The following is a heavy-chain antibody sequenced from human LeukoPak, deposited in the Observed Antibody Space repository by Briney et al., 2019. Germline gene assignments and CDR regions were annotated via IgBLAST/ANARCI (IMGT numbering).Heavy chain of an antibody. CDR3: ARDWVITFGGVIPPDAFDI. Sequence: ASVKVSCKASGYTFTSYGISWVRQAPGQGLEWMGWISAYNGNTNYAQKLQGRVTMTTDTSTSTACMELRSLRSDDTAVYYCARDWVITFGGVIPPDAFDIWGQGTMVTVSS. V-gene: IGHV1-18*01. CDR1: GYTFTSYG. J-gene: IGHJ3*02. CDR2: ISAYNGNT. D-gene: IGHD3-16*02.